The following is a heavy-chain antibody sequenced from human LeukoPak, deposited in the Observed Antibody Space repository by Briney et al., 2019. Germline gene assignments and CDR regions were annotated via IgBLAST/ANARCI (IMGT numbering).Heavy chain of an antibody. J-gene: IGHJ4*02. CDR1: GFTVSSNY. CDR3: ALQLWLQGYFDY. D-gene: IGHD5-18*01. V-gene: IGHV3-53*01. CDR2: IYSGGST. Sequence: GGSLRLSCAASGFTVSSNYMSWVRQAPGKGLEWVSVIYSGGSTYYADSVKGRFTISRDNSKNTLYLQMNSLRAEDTAVYYCALQLWLQGYFDYWGQGTLVTASS.